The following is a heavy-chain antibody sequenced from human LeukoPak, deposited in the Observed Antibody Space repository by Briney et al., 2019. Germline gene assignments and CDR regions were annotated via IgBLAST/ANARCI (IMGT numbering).Heavy chain of an antibody. CDR1: GGSFSGYY. D-gene: IGHD5-18*01. Sequence: PSETLSLTCAVYGGSFSGYYWSWIRQPPGKGLEWIGEINHSGSTNYNPSLKSRVTISVDTSKNQFSLKLSSVTAADTAVYYCARVVRGYSYGSWYFDYWGQGTLVTVSS. V-gene: IGHV4-34*01. J-gene: IGHJ4*02. CDR3: ARVVRGYSYGSWYFDY. CDR2: INHSGST.